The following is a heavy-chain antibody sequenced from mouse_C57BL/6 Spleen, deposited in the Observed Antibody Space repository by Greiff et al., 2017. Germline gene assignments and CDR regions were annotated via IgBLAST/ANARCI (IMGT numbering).Heavy chain of an antibody. D-gene: IGHD2-4*01. Sequence: QVQLKQPGAELVKPGASVKLSCKASGYTFTSYWMHWVKQRPGQGLEWIGMIHPNSGSTNYNEKFKSKATLTVDKSSSTAYMQLSSLTSEDSAVYYCARWGDYDDAMDYWGQGTSVTVSS. CDR2: IHPNSGST. CDR3: ARWGDYDDAMDY. J-gene: IGHJ4*01. V-gene: IGHV1-64*01. CDR1: GYTFTSYW.